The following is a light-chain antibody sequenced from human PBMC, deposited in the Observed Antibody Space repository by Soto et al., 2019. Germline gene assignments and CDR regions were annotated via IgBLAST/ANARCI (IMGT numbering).Light chain of an antibody. CDR2: AVT. V-gene: IGLV2-8*01. CDR1: ISDVGGKNY. Sequence: QSLLTLPPSALASPGHSFAIACIGTISDVGGKNYVSWYQQHPGKAPKLIIYAVTERPSGVPDRFSGSTSGNTASLTVSGLQTEDEADYCCRSHAGNNNSVFGTGTKVTVL. J-gene: IGLJ1*01. CDR3: RSHAGNNNSV.